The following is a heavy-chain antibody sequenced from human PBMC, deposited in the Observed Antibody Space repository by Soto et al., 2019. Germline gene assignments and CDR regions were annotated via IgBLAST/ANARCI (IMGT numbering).Heavy chain of an antibody. D-gene: IGHD1-7*01. CDR1: GGSISSYY. V-gene: IGHV4-59*01. Sequence: SETLSLTCTVSGGSISSYYWSWIRQPPGKGLEWIGYIYYSGSTNYNPSLKSRVTISVDTSKNQFSLKLSSVTAADTAVYYCARDCGGTTSYYYYGMDVWGQGTTVPVSS. CDR3: ARDCGGTTSYYYYGMDV. CDR2: IYYSGST. J-gene: IGHJ6*02.